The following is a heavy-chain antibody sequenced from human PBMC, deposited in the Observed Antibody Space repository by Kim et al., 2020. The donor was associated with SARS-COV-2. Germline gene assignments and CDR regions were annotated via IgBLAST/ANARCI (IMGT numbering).Heavy chain of an antibody. Sequence: SETLSLTCTVSGGSISSYYWSWIRQPPGKGLEWAGSISYSGSTNYNPSLKSRVTISIDTSKNQFSLKLSSVTAADPAAYYCARLASRSSFDAFVFLGQG. V-gene: IGHV4-59*08. J-gene: IGHJ3*01. D-gene: IGHD6-6*01. CDR2: ISYSGST. CDR3: ARLASRSSFDAFVF. CDR1: GGSISSYY.